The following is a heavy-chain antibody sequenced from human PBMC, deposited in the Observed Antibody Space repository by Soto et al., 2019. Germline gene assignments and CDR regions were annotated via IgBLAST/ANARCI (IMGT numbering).Heavy chain of an antibody. CDR3: ARLDRGSLDY. CDR2: ISSSSSYI. Sequence: EVQLVESGGGLVKPGGSLRLSCAASGFTFSSHSMNWVRQAPGKGLEWVSSISSSSSYIYYADSVKGRFTISRDNAKNLVYLHMTSLRAEDTAVYYCARLDRGSLDYWGRGTLVTVSS. CDR1: GFTFSSHS. V-gene: IGHV3-21*01. J-gene: IGHJ4*02. D-gene: IGHD6-25*01.